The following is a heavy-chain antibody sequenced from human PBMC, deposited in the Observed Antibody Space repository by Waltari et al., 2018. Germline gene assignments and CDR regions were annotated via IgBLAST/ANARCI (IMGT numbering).Heavy chain of an antibody. J-gene: IGHJ4*02. V-gene: IGHV3-30*02. CDR1: GFTFSSYG. CDR2: IRYDGSNK. D-gene: IGHD4-4*01. CDR3: AKDRDYNVFDY. Sequence: QVQLVESGGGVVQPGGSLRLSCAASGFTFSSYGMHWVRQAPGKGLEWVAFIRYDGSNKYYADSVKGRFTISRDNSKNTLYLQMNSLRAEDTAVYYCAKDRDYNVFDYWGQGTLVTVSS.